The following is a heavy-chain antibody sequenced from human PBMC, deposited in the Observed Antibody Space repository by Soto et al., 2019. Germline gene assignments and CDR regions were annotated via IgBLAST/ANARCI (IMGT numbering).Heavy chain of an antibody. CDR1: GFTFSSYS. J-gene: IGHJ2*01. Sequence: GGSLRLSCAASGFTFSSYSMNWVRQAPGKGLEWVSYISSSSSTIYYADSVKGRFTISRDNAKNSLYLQMNSLRAEDTAVYYCARGGGGDIVVVVAAIGLGYWYFDLWGRGTLVTVSS. D-gene: IGHD2-15*01. CDR3: ARGGGGDIVVVVAAIGLGYWYFDL. V-gene: IGHV3-48*01. CDR2: ISSSSSTI.